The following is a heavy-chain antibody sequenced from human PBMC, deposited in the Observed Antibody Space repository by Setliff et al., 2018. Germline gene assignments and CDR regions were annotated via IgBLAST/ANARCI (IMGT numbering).Heavy chain of an antibody. CDR3: ARHGLHCTNGICPPPIDP. Sequence: SETLSLTCTVSGGSISSNSHYWGWIRQPPGKGLEWIGSIHYSGSTYYNPSLESRVTISVDTSKNQFSLKMTSVTAADTAVYYCARHGLHCTNGICPPPIDPWGQGTLVTVSS. CDR2: IHYSGST. J-gene: IGHJ5*02. CDR1: GGSISSNSHY. D-gene: IGHD2-8*01. V-gene: IGHV4-39*01.